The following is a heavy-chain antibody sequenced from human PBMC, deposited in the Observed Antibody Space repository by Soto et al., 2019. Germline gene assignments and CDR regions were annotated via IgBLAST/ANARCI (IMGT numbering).Heavy chain of an antibody. V-gene: IGHV1-18*01. Sequence: QVQLVQSGAEVKKPGASVKVSCKASGYTFTSYTVSWVRQAPGQGLEWIGWISANNDNTDFAQKFQGIVALITDRSTSTVYMDLRSLQSDDTAVSYCERCVPWLDSWGQGTLVTVSS. CDR2: ISANNDNT. CDR1: GYTFTSYT. J-gene: IGHJ5*01. CDR3: ERCVPWLDS.